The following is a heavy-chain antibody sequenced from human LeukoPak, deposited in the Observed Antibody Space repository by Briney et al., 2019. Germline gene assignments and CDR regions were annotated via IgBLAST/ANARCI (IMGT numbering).Heavy chain of an antibody. J-gene: IGHJ4*02. Sequence: PSETLSLTCAVYGGSFSGYYWSWIRQPPGKGLEWIGEINHSGSTNYNPSLKSRVTTSVDMSKNQFSLKLSSVTAADTAVYYCASGFSKRNLDYWGQGTLVTVSS. V-gene: IGHV4-34*01. CDR3: ASGFSKRNLDY. CDR1: GGSFSGYY. CDR2: INHSGST.